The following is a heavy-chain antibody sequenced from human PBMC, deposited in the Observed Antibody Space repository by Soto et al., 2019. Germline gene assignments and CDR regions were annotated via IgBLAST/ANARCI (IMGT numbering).Heavy chain of an antibody. CDR1: GCTFTGYY. CDR2: INPNSGGT. CDR3: ARVAAAGTGGAYYYYYYGMDV. D-gene: IGHD6-13*01. V-gene: IGHV1-2*02. Sequence: ASVKVSCKASGCTFTGYYMHWVRQAPGQGLEWMGWINPNSGGTNYAQKFQGRVTMTRDTSISTAYMELSRLRSDDTAVYYCARVAAAGTGGAYYYYYYGMDVWGQGTTVTVSS. J-gene: IGHJ6*02.